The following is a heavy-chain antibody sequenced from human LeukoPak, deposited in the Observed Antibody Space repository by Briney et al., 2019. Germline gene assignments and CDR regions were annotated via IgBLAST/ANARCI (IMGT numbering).Heavy chain of an antibody. CDR3: ARDRERDYYGSGSYYYPMYYFDY. V-gene: IGHV4-4*07. CDR1: GGSISSYY. Sequence: SETLSLTCTVSGGSISSYYWSWIRRPAGKGLEWIGRIYTSGSTNYNPSLKSRVTMSVDTSKNQFSLKLSSVTAADTAVYYCARDRERDYYGSGSYYYPMYYFDYWGQGTLVTVSS. D-gene: IGHD3-10*01. CDR2: IYTSGST. J-gene: IGHJ4*02.